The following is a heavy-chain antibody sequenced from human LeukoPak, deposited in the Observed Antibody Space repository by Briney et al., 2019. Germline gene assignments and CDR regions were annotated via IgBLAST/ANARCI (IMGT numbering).Heavy chain of an antibody. V-gene: IGHV3-74*01. J-gene: IGHJ4*02. CDR1: GFSFSSYW. CDR2: VNGDGTTT. CDR3: AREVGSGWPIDY. D-gene: IGHD6-19*01. Sequence: GGSLRLSCAASGFSFSSYWMSWVRQAPGKGLVWVSRVNGDGTTTTNADSVKGRFTISRDNAKNTLYLQMNSLRVEDTAVYYCAREVGSGWPIDYWGQGTLVTVSS.